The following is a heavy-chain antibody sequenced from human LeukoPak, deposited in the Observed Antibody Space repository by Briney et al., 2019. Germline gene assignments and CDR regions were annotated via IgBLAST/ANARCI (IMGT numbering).Heavy chain of an antibody. J-gene: IGHJ4*02. D-gene: IGHD3-22*01. V-gene: IGHV1-46*01. CDR2: INPSGGST. CDR1: GYTFISYY. CDR3: ARDSYYYDSSGYYPLDY. Sequence: RASVKVSRKASGYTFISYYMHWVRQAPGQGLEWMGIINPSGGSTSYAQKFQGRVTMTRDMSTSTVYMELSSLRSEDTAVYYCARDSYYYDSSGYYPLDYWGQGTLVTVSS.